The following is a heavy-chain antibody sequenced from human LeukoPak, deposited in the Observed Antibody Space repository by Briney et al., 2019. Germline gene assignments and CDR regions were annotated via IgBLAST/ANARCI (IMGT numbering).Heavy chain of an antibody. V-gene: IGHV3-23*01. CDR2: ISGSGGST. D-gene: IGHD1-1*01. CDR3: AKLNNYAFDF. J-gene: IGHJ3*01. Sequence: GGSLRLSCAASGFTFSSYGMSWVRQAPGKGLEWVSAISGSGGSTYYADSVKGRFTISRDNAKNSLYLEMNSLRVEDTAVYYCAKLNNYAFDFWGQGTMVTVSS. CDR1: GFTFSSYG.